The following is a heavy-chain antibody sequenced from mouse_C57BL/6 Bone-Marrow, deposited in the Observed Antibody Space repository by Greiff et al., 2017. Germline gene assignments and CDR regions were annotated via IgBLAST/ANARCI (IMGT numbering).Heavy chain of an antibody. CDR3: ARSGGGYFDY. D-gene: IGHD1-3*01. V-gene: IGHV14-3*01. CDR1: GFNIKNTY. Sequence: VQLQQSVAELVRPGASVKLSCTASGFNIKNTYMSWVKQRPEQGLEWIGRIDPANGNTKYDPKFQGKATLTADTSSNTAYLQLSSLTSEDTAIYYCARSGGGYFDYWGQGTTLTVSS. J-gene: IGHJ2*01. CDR2: IDPANGNT.